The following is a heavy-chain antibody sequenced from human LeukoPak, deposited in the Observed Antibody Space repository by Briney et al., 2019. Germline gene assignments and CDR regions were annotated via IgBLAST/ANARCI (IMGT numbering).Heavy chain of an antibody. Sequence: SETLSLTCTVSGGSISSYYWSWIRQPPGEGLEWIGYIYYSGSTNYNPSLKSRVTISVDTSKNQFSLKLSSVTAAGTAVYYCARLYGSIDYWGQGTLVTVSS. D-gene: IGHD6-13*01. CDR2: IYYSGST. CDR1: GGSISSYY. V-gene: IGHV4-59*08. CDR3: ARLYGSIDY. J-gene: IGHJ4*02.